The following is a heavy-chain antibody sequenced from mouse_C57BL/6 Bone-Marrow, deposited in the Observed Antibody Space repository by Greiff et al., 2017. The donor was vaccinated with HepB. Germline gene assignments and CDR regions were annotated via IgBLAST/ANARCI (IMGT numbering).Heavy chain of an antibody. CDR2: IYPGSGNT. J-gene: IGHJ1*03. V-gene: IGHV1-76*01. Sequence: QVQLQQSGAELVRPGASVKLSCKASGYTFTDYYINWVKQRPGQGLEWIARIYPGSGNTYYNEKFKGKATLTAEKSSSTAYMQLSSLTSEDSAVYFCARLLYYYGTVPKDFDVWGTGTTVTVSS. CDR3: ARLLYYYGTVPKDFDV. D-gene: IGHD1-1*01. CDR1: GYTFTDYY.